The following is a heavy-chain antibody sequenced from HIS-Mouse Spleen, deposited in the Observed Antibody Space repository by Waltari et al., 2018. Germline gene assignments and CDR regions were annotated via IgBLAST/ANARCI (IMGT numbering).Heavy chain of an antibody. CDR1: GYTLPGYY. J-gene: IGHJ4*02. Sequence: QVQLVQSGAEVKKPGASVKVSCKASGYTLPGYYLHWVRQAPGQGLEWMGWINPNSGGTNYAQKFQGRVTMTRDTSISTAYMELSRLRSDDTAVYYCARAPPTAMVLIYFDYWGQGTLVTVSS. D-gene: IGHD5-18*01. V-gene: IGHV1-2*02. CDR2: INPNSGGT. CDR3: ARAPPTAMVLIYFDY.